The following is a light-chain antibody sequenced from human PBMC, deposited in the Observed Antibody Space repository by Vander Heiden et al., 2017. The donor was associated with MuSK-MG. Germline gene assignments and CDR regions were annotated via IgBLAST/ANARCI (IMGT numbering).Light chain of an antibody. J-gene: IGLJ3*02. Sequence: QSALTQPASVSASPGQPLPIACTGTSSDVGAYNYVPWHQQQPDKVPKLIIYEVTSRPSGVSTRFSGSKSGNTASLTISGLQAEDEADYYCGSFASSSTWVFGGGTKLTVL. CDR2: EVT. CDR3: GSFASSSTWV. V-gene: IGLV2-14*01. CDR1: SSDVGAYNY.